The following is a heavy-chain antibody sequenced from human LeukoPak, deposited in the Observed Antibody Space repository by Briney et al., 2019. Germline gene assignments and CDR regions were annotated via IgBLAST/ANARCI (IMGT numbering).Heavy chain of an antibody. V-gene: IGHV1-8*01. CDR3: ARRSQAGGTGIGY. CDR2: MNPNSGNT. CDR1: VYTFTSYD. D-gene: IGHD6-19*01. J-gene: IGHJ4*02. Sequence: ASVKVPCKASVYTFTSYDINWVRQATGQGLGWMGWMNPNSGNTGSAQKFQGRLTMTRNTSISTAYMELSSLRSEDTAVYYCARRSQAGGTGIGYWGQGTLVTVSS.